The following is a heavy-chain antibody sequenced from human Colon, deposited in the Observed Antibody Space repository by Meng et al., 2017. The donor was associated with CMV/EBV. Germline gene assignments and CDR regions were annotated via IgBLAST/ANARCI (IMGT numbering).Heavy chain of an antibody. CDR2: ISGSGGST. V-gene: IGHV3-23*01. CDR3: AKSLDPVTPRDYFYGMDI. CDR1: GFTFSSYA. D-gene: IGHD2-21*02. J-gene: IGHJ6*02. Sequence: GESLKISCAASGFTFSSYAMSWVRQAPGKGLEWVSAISGSGGSTYYADSVKGRFTISRDNSKNTLFLEINSLRVEDTAVYYCAKSLDPVTPRDYFYGMDIWGQGTTVTVSS.